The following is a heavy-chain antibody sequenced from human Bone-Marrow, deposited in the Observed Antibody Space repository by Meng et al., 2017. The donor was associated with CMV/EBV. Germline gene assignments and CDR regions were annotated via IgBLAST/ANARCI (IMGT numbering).Heavy chain of an antibody. Sequence: GGSLRLSCAASGFTFSSYSMNWVRQAPGKGLEWVANIKQDGSEKYYVDSVKGRFTISRDNAKNSLYLQMNSLRAEDTAVYYCARDGSLDPWGQGTLVTVSS. V-gene: IGHV3-7*01. J-gene: IGHJ5*02. CDR3: ARDGSLDP. CDR1: GFTFSSYS. CDR2: IKQDGSEK.